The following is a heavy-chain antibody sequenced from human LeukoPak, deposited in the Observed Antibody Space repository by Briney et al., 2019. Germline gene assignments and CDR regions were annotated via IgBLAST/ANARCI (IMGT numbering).Heavy chain of an antibody. Sequence: PSETLSLTCSVSGGSISNGDYYWSWIRQHPEKGLEWIGYIYYSGSAYYNPFLKGRVTVSIDTTKNQFSLRLSSVTAADTAVYYCARADFRGGYFASFDYWGQGTLVTVSS. D-gene: IGHD3-3*01. J-gene: IGHJ4*02. CDR1: GGSISNGDYY. CDR3: ARADFRGGYFASFDY. CDR2: IYYSGSA. V-gene: IGHV4-31*03.